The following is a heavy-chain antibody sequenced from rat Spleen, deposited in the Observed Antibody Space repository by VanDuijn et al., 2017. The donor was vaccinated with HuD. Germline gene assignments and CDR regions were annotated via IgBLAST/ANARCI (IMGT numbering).Heavy chain of an antibody. CDR2: ISTGGTQT. CDR3: TRGYDGSYYPYYYVMDA. V-gene: IGHV5-25*01. D-gene: IGHD1-12*02. Sequence: EVQLVESGGGLVQPGRSMKLSCAASGFTFSNYDMAWVRQAPTKGLEWVASISTGGTQTYYRDSVKDRFTISRDNAKNILYLQMDSLRAEDTATYYCTRGYDGSYYPYYYVMDAWGQGASVTVSS. J-gene: IGHJ4*01. CDR1: GFTFSNYD.